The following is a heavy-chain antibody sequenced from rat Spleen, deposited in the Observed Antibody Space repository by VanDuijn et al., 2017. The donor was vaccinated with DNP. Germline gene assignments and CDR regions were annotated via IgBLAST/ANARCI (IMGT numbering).Heavy chain of an antibody. CDR3: ARQVFTYGSFYWYFDF. CDR1: GFTFSDYY. Sequence: EVQLVESGGDLVQPGRSLKLSCAASGFTFSDYYMAWVRQAPKKGLEWVATISTSGSRTYYPDSVKGRFTISRDNAKSSLYLQMNSLKSEDTATYYCARQVFTYGSFYWYFDFWGPGTMVTVSS. D-gene: IGHD1-3*01. V-gene: IGHV5-7*01. J-gene: IGHJ1*01. CDR2: ISTSGSRT.